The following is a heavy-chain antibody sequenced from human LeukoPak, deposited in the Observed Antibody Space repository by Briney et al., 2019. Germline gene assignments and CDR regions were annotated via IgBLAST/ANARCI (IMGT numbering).Heavy chain of an antibody. CDR2: IYYSGST. J-gene: IGHJ6*03. D-gene: IGHD3-16*02. V-gene: IGHV4-39*01. Sequence: PSETLSLTCTVSGGSISSSTYYWGWIRQPPGKGLEWIGSIYYSGSTYYNPSLESRVTISVDTSKNQFSLKLNSETAADTAVYYCARHFGVIGYYYYYMDVWGKGTTVTVSS. CDR1: GGSISSSTYY. CDR3: ARHFGVIGYYYYYMDV.